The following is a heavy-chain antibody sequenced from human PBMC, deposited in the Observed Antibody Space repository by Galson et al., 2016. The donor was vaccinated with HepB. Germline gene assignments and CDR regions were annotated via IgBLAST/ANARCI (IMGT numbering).Heavy chain of an antibody. CDR3: ARVAYSSGWSGYYYYGMDV. D-gene: IGHD6-19*01. J-gene: IGHJ6*02. CDR2: IWYDGSNT. V-gene: IGHV3-33*01. CDR1: GFTFSSYG. Sequence: SLRLSCAASGFTFSSYGMHWVRQAPGKGLEWVAVIWYDGSNTYYAEFEKGRFTISRDNSKNTLYLQMNSLRAEDTAVYYCARVAYSSGWSGYYYYGMDVWGQGTTVTVSS.